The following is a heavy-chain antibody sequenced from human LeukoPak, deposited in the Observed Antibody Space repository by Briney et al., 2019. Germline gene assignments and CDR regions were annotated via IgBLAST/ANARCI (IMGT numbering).Heavy chain of an antibody. V-gene: IGHV4-34*01. J-gene: IGHJ5*02. D-gene: IGHD1-7*01. CDR2: INHSGST. Sequence: SETLSLTCAVYGGSFSGYYWSWIRQPPGKGLEWIGEINHSGSTNYNPSLKSRVTISVDTSKNQFSLKVSSVTAADTAVYYCARGITGTNWFDPWGQGTLVTVSS. CDR3: ARGITGTNWFDP. CDR1: GGSFSGYY.